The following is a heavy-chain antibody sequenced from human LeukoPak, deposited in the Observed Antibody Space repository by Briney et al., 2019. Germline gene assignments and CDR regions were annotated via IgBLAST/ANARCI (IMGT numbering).Heavy chain of an antibody. CDR1: GFTFSSYW. Sequence: GGSLRLSCAASGFTFSSYWMSWVRQAPGKGLEWVAYIKQDGSEKYYVDSVKGRFTISRDNAKNSLYLQMNSLRAEDTAVYYCARDQRYCSSSSCPWEPFDYWGQGTLVTVSS. D-gene: IGHD2-2*01. CDR2: IKQDGSEK. J-gene: IGHJ4*02. CDR3: ARDQRYCSSSSCPWEPFDY. V-gene: IGHV3-7*05.